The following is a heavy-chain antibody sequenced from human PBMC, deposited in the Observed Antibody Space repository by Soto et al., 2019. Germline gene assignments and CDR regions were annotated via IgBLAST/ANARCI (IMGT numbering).Heavy chain of an antibody. J-gene: IGHJ5*02. CDR3: ARTRLQYRELVS. CDR1: GFSVTNTY. Sequence: GGSLRLSCAASGFSVTNTYMHWVRQAPGKGLEWVSVISGPGVTYYADSVKGRIALSRGTSQNTMYLHMRNLRADDTAVYYCARTRLQYRELVSWGQGTLVTVSS. CDR2: ISGPGVT. D-gene: IGHD4-4*01. V-gene: IGHV3-53*01.